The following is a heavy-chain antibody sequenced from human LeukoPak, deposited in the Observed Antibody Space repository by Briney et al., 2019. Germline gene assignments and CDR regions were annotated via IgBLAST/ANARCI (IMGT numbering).Heavy chain of an antibody. V-gene: IGHV4-59*01. CDR3: ARDSGSYYFDY. J-gene: IGHJ4*02. CDR1: GGSFSGYY. Sequence: SETLSLTCAVYGGSFSGYYWSWVRQPPGKGLEWIGYIYYSGSTNYNPSLKSRVTISVDTSKNQFSLKLSSVTAADTAVYYCARDSGSYYFDYWGQGTLVTVSS. D-gene: IGHD1-26*01. CDR2: IYYSGST.